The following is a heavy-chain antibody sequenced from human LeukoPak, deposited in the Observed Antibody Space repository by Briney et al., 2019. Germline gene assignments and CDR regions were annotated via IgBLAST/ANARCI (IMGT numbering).Heavy chain of an antibody. Sequence: PGGSLRLSCAASGFTFSSYAMSWVRQAPGKGLEWVSAISGSGGITHYADSVKGRFTISRDNSKNTLYLQMNSLRAEDTAVYYCAKAKYSGPYYSDYWGQGTLVTVSS. V-gene: IGHV3-23*01. CDR2: ISGSGGIT. D-gene: IGHD5-12*01. J-gene: IGHJ4*02. CDR3: AKAKYSGPYYSDY. CDR1: GFTFSSYA.